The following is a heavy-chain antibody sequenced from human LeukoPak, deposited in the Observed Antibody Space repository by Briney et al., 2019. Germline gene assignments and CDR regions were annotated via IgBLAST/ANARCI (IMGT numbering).Heavy chain of an antibody. D-gene: IGHD3-10*01. V-gene: IGHV3-30*02. J-gene: IGHJ4*02. CDR1: GFTFSGSA. CDR3: AKDRLMYGSGTYPLDY. Sequence: PGGSLRLSCAASGFTFSGSALHWVRQAPDRGLEWVAFIRYDGSVKDYADSVKGRFTISRDNTKNTLYLQMNSLRAKDTAVYYCAKDRLMYGSGTYPLDYWGQGTLVTVSS. CDR2: IRYDGSVK.